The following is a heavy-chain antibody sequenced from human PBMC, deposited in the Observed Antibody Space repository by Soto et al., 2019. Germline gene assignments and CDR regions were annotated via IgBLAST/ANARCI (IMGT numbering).Heavy chain of an antibody. CDR2: ISTSSTAI. CDR1: GLTFSTNT. Sequence: EVQLVESGGGFVQRGGSLRLSCAVSGLTFSTNTINWVRQAPGKGLEWVSYISTSSTAIYYADSVKGRFTISRDDAKSSLYLHMNSLRDEDTAVYYCVITDSGRERGYWGQGTLVTVSS. D-gene: IGHD3-10*01. J-gene: IGHJ4*02. CDR3: VITDSGRERGY. V-gene: IGHV3-48*02.